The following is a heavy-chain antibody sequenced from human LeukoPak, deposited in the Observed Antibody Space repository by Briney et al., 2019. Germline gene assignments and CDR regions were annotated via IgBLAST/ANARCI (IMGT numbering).Heavy chain of an antibody. D-gene: IGHD3-16*02. CDR1: GGSFSSYA. J-gene: IGHJ3*02. CDR3: ARGGRGELSAFDI. V-gene: IGHV1-8*02. CDR2: MNPNSGNT. Sequence: ASVKVSCKASGGSFSSYAINWVRQATGQGLEWMGWMNPNSGNTGYAQKFQGRVTMTRNTSISTAYMELRSLRSGDTAVYYCARGGRGELSAFDIWGQGTMVTVSS.